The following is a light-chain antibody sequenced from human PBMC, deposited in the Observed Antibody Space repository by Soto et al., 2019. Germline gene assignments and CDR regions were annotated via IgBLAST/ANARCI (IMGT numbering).Light chain of an antibody. V-gene: IGKV3-15*01. CDR3: QQYNNWPLT. CDR2: GAS. CDR1: QTVTIH. Sequence: EIVMTQSPATLSVSPGERATLSCRASQTVTIHLAWYQQKPGQAPRLLIYGASTRATGIPARFSGSGSGTEFTLTISGLQSEDFAVYYCQQYNNWPLTFGGGTKVEIK. J-gene: IGKJ4*01.